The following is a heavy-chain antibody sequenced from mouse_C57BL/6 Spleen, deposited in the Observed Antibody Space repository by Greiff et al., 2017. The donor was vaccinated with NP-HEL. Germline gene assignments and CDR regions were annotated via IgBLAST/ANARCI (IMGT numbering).Heavy chain of an antibody. J-gene: IGHJ2*01. Sequence: EVQGVESGGGLVKPGGSLKLSCAASGFTFSSYTMSWVRQTPEKRLEWVATISGGGGNTYYPDSVKGRFTISRDNAKNTLYLQMSSLRSEDTALYYCASGGGTPPSYYFDYWGQGTTLTVSS. CDR1: GFTFSSYT. V-gene: IGHV5-9*01. CDR3: ASGGGTPPSYYFDY. D-gene: IGHD4-1*01. CDR2: ISGGGGNT.